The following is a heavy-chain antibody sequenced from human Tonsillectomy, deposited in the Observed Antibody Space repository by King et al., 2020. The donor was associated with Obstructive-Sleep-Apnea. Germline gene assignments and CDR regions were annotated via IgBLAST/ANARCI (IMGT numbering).Heavy chain of an antibody. CDR2: ITWNSGSI. CDR3: ATDVVNYGAGGYGMDV. CDR1: GFTFDEYA. D-gene: IGHD3-10*01. J-gene: IGHJ6*02. Sequence: VQLVESGGALVQPGRSLRLSCVASGFTFDEYAMYWVRQAPGKGLEWVAGITWNSGSIGYADSVKGRFTISRDNARKSLYLQMNRLSAEDTALYYYATDVVNYGAGGYGMDVWGQGTTVTVSS. V-gene: IGHV3-9*01.